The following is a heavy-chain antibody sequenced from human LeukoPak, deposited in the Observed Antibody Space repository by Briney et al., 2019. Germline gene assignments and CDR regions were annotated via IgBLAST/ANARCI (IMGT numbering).Heavy chain of an antibody. CDR3: AQDAEEKGYGRPVEYFQH. J-gene: IGHJ1*01. V-gene: IGHV3-53*01. CDR2: IESGGSS. D-gene: IGHD3-10*01. CDR1: GFNVSSKY. Sequence: GGSLRLSCAASGFNVSSKYMNWVRQAPGKGLEWVSVIESGGSSYYADSVKGRFSISRDNSKNTVYLQIDSLRVEDTAVYYCAQDAEEKGYGRPVEYFQHWGQGTLVTVSS.